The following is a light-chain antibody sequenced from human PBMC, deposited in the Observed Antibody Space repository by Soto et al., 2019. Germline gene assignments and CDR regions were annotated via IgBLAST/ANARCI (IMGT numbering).Light chain of an antibody. V-gene: IGKV3D-15*01. J-gene: IGKJ1*01. Sequence: EIVMTQSPATLSVSPWERATLSCRASQSVNSNYLAWYQQKPGQAPRLLIYGISKRATDIPDRFSGSGSGTEFTLTITSLQPEDFATYYCHQVYTYPRTFGQGTKVDI. CDR2: GIS. CDR1: QSVNSN. CDR3: HQVYTYPRT.